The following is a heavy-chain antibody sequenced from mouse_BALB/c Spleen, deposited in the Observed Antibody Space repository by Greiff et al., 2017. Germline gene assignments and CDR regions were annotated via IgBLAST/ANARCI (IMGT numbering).Heavy chain of an antibody. CDR1: GYSITSDYA. J-gene: IGHJ2*01. D-gene: IGHD2-12*01. V-gene: IGHV3-2*02. CDR3: ARRGLWDGGVTFFDY. CDR2: ISYSGST. Sequence: VQLQQSGPGLVKPSQSLSLTCTVTGYSITSDYAWNWIRQFPGNKLEWMGYISYSGSTSYNPSLKSRISITRDTSKNQFFLQLNSVTTEDTATYYCARRGLWDGGVTFFDYWGQGTTLTVSS.